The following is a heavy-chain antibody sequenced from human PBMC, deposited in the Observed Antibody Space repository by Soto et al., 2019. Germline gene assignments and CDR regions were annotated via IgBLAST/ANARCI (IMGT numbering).Heavy chain of an antibody. CDR1: GGTFSSYT. Sequence: SVKVSCKASGGTFSSYTISWVRQAPGQGLEWMGRIIPILGIANYAQKFQGRVTITADKSTSTAYMELSSLRSENTAVYYRARGSYCSSTSCYYYYYMDGWGKGTTVTVSS. V-gene: IGHV1-69*02. J-gene: IGHJ6*03. CDR3: ARGSYCSSTSCYYYYYMDG. D-gene: IGHD2-2*01. CDR2: IIPILGIA.